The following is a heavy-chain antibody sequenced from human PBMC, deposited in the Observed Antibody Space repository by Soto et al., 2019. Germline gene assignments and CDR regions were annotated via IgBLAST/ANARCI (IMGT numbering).Heavy chain of an antibody. CDR2: IYYTGST. J-gene: IGHJ4*02. D-gene: IGHD3-22*01. Sequence: SETLSLTCTVSGGSISSGTYYWSWIRQPPGKGLEWIGYIYYTGSTDSNPSLKSRVSISLDTSKNQFSLKLSSVTAADTAVYYCAGGTSAYYYNLDCWGQGTLVTVSS. CDR1: GGSISSGTYY. CDR3: AGGTSAYYYNLDC. V-gene: IGHV4-31*03.